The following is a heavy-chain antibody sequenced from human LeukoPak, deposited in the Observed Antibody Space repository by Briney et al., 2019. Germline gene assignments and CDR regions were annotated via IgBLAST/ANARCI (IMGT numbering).Heavy chain of an antibody. V-gene: IGHV3-20*04. CDR2: INWNGGST. CDR1: GFTFDDYG. Sequence: GGSLRLSCAASGFTFDDYGMSWVRQAPGKGLEWVSGINWNGGSTGYADSVKGRFTISRDNAKNSLYLQMNSLRAEDTAVYYCARDPGYSYYGSGSFDAFDIWGQGTMVTVSS. J-gene: IGHJ3*02. D-gene: IGHD3-10*01. CDR3: ARDPGYSYYGSGSFDAFDI.